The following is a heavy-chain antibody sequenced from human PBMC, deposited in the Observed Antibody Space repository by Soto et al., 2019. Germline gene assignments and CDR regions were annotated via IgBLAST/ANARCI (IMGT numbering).Heavy chain of an antibody. V-gene: IGHV5-51*01. J-gene: IGHJ3*02. CDR2: IYPGDSDT. D-gene: IGHD3-9*01. Sequence: GESLKISCKGSGYSFTSYWIGWVRQMPGKGLEWMGIIYPGDSDTRYSPSFQGQVTISADKSISTAYLQWSSLKASDTAMYYCAVSDYDILTGYYNVAFDIWGQGTMVTVSS. CDR1: GYSFTSYW. CDR3: AVSDYDILTGYYNVAFDI.